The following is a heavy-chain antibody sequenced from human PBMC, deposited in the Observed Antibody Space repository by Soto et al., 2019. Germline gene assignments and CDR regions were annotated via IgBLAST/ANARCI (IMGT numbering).Heavy chain of an antibody. CDR3: AREDDGGDSLDV. J-gene: IGHJ6*02. CDR1: GGSINSDSYH. V-gene: IGHV4-30-4*08. Sequence: SETLSLTCTVSGGSINSDSYHWTWIRQSPGRGLEWIGYIHHSGAFLYNPSFKSRLTISVDTSKNQFSLHLSSVTDADTAVYFCAREDDGGDSLDVWGQGTTVTVSS. CDR2: IHHSGAF. D-gene: IGHD2-21*02.